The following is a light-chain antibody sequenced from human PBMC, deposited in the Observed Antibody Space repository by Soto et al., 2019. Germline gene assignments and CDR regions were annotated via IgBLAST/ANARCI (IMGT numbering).Light chain of an antibody. J-gene: IGKJ1*01. CDR2: HAS. V-gene: IGKV3-15*01. CDR3: QQYNNWPPWT. CDR1: QSVSDK. Sequence: EIVMTQSPATVSVSPGERATLSCRASQSVSDKLAWYQQKPGQAPRLLIYHASARATGIPARFSGGGSGTEFTLTISGLQSEDFAVYYCQQYNNWPPWTFGQGTKVEIK.